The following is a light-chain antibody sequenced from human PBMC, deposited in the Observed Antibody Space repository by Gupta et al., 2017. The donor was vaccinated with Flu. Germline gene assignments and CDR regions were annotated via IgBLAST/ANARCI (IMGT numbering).Light chain of an antibody. Sequence: AIRMTQSPSSFSASTGDRVTITCRANQGISSYLAWYQQKPGKAPKLLIYAASTLQSSVPSRFSGSGSGTDFTLTFSCLQSEDFATYYCQQYYSYPSLTFGGGTKVEIK. CDR1: QGISSY. CDR2: AAS. V-gene: IGKV1-8*01. J-gene: IGKJ4*01. CDR3: QQYYSYPSLT.